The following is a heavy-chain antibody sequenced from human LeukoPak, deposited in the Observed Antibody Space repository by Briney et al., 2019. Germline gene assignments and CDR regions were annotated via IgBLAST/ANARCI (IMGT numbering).Heavy chain of an antibody. CDR2: ISTSSSYI. CDR1: GFTFSSYS. J-gene: IGHJ6*02. V-gene: IGHV3-21*01. CDR3: ARDRGQYSYYYYGMDV. Sequence: GGSLRLSCAASGFTFSSYSMNWLRQAPGKGLEWVSSISTSSSYIYYADSVKGRFTISRDNAKNSLYLQMNSLRAEDTAVYYCARDRGQYSYYYYGMDVWGQGTTVTVSS.